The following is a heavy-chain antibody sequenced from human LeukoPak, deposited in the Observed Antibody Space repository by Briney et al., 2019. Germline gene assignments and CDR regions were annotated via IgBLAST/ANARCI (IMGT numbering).Heavy chain of an antibody. CDR1: GFTFSSYS. CDR2: ISSSSSYI. V-gene: IGHV3-21*04. Sequence: GGSLRLSCAASGFTFSSYSMNWVRQAPGKGLEWVSSISSSSSYIYYADSVKGRLTISRDNAKNSLYLQMNSLRAEDTAVYYCAVAGSGTFDIWGQGTTVTVSS. J-gene: IGHJ3*02. D-gene: IGHD1-26*01. CDR3: AVAGSGTFDI.